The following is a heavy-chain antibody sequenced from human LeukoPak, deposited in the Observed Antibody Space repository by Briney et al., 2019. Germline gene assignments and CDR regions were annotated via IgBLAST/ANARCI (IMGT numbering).Heavy chain of an antibody. CDR2: ISGSGGST. CDR1: GFTFSSYA. CDR3: AASGIVVVAALDY. J-gene: IGHJ4*02. V-gene: IGHV3-23*01. Sequence: GGSLRLSCAASGFTFSSYAMSWVRQAPGKGLEWVSAISGSGGSTYYADSVKGRFTISRDNSKNTLYLQMNSLRAEDTAVYYSAASGIVVVAALDYWGQGTLVTVSS. D-gene: IGHD2-15*01.